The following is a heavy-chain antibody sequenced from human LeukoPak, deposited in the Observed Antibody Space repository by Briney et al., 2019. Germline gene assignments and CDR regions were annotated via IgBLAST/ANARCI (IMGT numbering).Heavy chain of an antibody. D-gene: IGHD3-3*01. CDR3: AKTGDDFRSGYLAQFDY. Sequence: GGSLRLSCAASGFTFSSYAMSWVRQAPGKGLEWVSAISGSGGSTYYADSVKGRFTISRDNSKNTLYLQMNSLRAEDTAVYYCAKTGDDFRSGYLAQFDYWGQGTLVTVSS. CDR1: GFTFSSYA. J-gene: IGHJ4*02. CDR2: ISGSGGST. V-gene: IGHV3-23*01.